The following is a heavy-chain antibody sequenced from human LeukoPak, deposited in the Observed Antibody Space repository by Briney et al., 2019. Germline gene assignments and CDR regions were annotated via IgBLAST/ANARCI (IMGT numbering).Heavy chain of an antibody. CDR2: IKEEGSQE. D-gene: IGHD6-6*01. V-gene: IGHV3-7*01. J-gene: IGHJ4*02. CDR1: GFTFSIYW. CDR3: ARIRPGNYFDY. Sequence: GGSLRLSCTASGFTFSIYWVMGVRQAPGKGREGLASIKEEGSQEHYGDSVKGRFTISRDNARNSVHVQMNSRRAEDTVVYFCARIRPGNYFDYWGQGALVTVSS.